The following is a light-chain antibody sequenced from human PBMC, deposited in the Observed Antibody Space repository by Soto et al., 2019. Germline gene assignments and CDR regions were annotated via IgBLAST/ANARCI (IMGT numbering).Light chain of an antibody. Sequence: EIVMTQSPATLSVSPGERATLSCRASQSVSSNLAWYQQKPGQAPRLLIYGASTRATGIPARFSGSGSGTEFTRTISSLQSDDCAVYYCQQYNNWLITFGQGTRLEIK. V-gene: IGKV3-15*01. CDR1: QSVSSN. CDR3: QQYNNWLIT. J-gene: IGKJ5*01. CDR2: GAS.